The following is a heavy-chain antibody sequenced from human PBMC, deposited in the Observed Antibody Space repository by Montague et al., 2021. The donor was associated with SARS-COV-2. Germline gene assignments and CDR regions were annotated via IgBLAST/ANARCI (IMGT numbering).Heavy chain of an antibody. D-gene: IGHD6-13*01. CDR1: GFTLSSYG. J-gene: IGHJ4*02. CDR2: IWYDGSNK. V-gene: IGHV3-33*01. Sequence: SLRLSCAASGFTLSSYGMHWVRQAPGKGLEWVAVIWYDGSNKYYSDSVKGRFTISRDNSKNTLYLQMNSLRAEDTAVYYCAREGYSSSWNGDYFDYWGQGTLVTVSS. CDR3: AREGYSSSWNGDYFDY.